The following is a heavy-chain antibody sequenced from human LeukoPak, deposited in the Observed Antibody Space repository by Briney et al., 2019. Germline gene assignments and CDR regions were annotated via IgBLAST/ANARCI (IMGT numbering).Heavy chain of an antibody. Sequence: ASVKVSCKASGYTFTSFDFNWVRQATGQGLEWMGWMKSNNGHTGYAQKFQGRVTMTRDTSISTAYMELSSLTFEDAAVYYCARGPPNWGMVGYWGQGTLVTVSS. CDR2: MKSNNGHT. V-gene: IGHV1-8*01. J-gene: IGHJ4*02. CDR3: ARGPPNWGMVGY. D-gene: IGHD7-27*01. CDR1: GYTFTSFD.